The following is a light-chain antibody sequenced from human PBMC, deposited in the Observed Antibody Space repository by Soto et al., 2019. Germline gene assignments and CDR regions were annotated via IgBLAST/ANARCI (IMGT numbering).Light chain of an antibody. V-gene: IGKV3-15*01. CDR1: QSVDRN. Sequence: EMVMTQSPATLSVSPGERATLSCRASQSVDRNLAWYQQKPGQAPRLLIYGASTRATDIPARFSGSGSGTEFTLTISSLQSEDFALYYCQQYQNWSGTFGQGTKVEIK. CDR2: GAS. J-gene: IGKJ1*01. CDR3: QQYQNWSGT.